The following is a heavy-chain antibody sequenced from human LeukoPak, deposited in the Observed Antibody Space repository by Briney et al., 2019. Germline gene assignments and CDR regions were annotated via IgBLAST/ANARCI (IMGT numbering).Heavy chain of an antibody. CDR3: ARVAYCGGDCYPEVYFDY. D-gene: IGHD2-21*01. CDR1: GYSFTSYW. Sequence: GEPLKISCKGSGYSFTSYWIGWVRQMPGKGLEWMGIIYPGDSDTRYRPSFQGQVTISADKSISTAYLQWSSLKASDTAMYYCARVAYCGGDCYPEVYFDYWGQGTLVTVSS. CDR2: IYPGDSDT. J-gene: IGHJ4*02. V-gene: IGHV5-51*01.